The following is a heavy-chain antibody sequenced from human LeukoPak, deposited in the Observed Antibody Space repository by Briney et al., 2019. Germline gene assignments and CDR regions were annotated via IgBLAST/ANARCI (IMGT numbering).Heavy chain of an antibody. D-gene: IGHD1-20*01. J-gene: IGHJ4*02. CDR2: ISYDGSNK. CDR1: GFTFSSCG. V-gene: IGHV3-30*03. Sequence: PGGSLRLSCAASGFTFSSCGMHWVRQAPGKGLEWVAVISYDGSNKYYADSVKGRFTISRDNSKNTLYLQMNSLRAEDTAVYYCATDNSLRDYWGQGTLVTVSS. CDR3: ATDNSLRDY.